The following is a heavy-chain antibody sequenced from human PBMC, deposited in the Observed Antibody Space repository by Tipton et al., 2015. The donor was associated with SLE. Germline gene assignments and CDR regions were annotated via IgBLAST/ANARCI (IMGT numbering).Heavy chain of an antibody. CDR1: GGSISPYY. CDR3: ARGYYDSSAEGGFDY. V-gene: IGHV4-59*08. CDR2: IYYSGST. J-gene: IGHJ4*02. Sequence: TLSLTCTVPGGSISPYYWTWVRQPPGKGLEWIGFIYYSGSTNYNPSLKSRVTISLDTSKNQFSLTLSSVTAADTAVYYCARGYYDSSAEGGFDYWGQGTLVTVSS. D-gene: IGHD3-22*01.